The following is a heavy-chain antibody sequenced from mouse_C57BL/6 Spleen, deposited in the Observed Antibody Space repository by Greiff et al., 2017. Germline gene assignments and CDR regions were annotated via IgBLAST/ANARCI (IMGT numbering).Heavy chain of an antibody. CDR3: ARSGVGYLDY. J-gene: IGHJ2*01. CDR1: GFSLSTSGMG. D-gene: IGHD3-3*01. Sequence: QVTLKVSGPGILQSSQTLSLTCSFSGFSLSTSGMGVSWISQPSGKGLEWLAHIYWDDAKRYNPSLKSRLTISKNTSRNQVILKITSVDTADTATAYYARSGVGYLDYWGQGTTLTVSS. CDR2: IYWDDAK. V-gene: IGHV8-12*01.